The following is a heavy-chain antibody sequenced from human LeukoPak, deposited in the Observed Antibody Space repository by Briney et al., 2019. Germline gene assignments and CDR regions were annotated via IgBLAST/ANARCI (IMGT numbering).Heavy chain of an antibody. V-gene: IGHV4-4*07. CDR2: IYITGST. CDR3: ARYQTGTMFAV. Sequence: PSETLSLTCTVSGGSITSYYWSWIRQSAGKGLEWIGRIYITGSTTYNPSLKSRVTMSLDTSENQLSLKLYSVTAADTAIYYCARYQTGTMFAVWGQGTLVTIFS. J-gene: IGHJ4*02. CDR1: GGSITSYY. D-gene: IGHD1/OR15-1a*01.